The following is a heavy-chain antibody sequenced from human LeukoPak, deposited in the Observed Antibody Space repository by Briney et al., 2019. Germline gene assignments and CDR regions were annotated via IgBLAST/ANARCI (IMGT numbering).Heavy chain of an antibody. CDR3: ARVVALVGAEFDY. J-gene: IGHJ4*02. D-gene: IGHD1-26*01. CDR1: GFTFSSYA. Sequence: GGSLRLSCAASGFTFSSYAMSWVRQAPGKGLEWVSSISSSSSYIYYADSVKGRFTISRGNAKNSLYLQMNSLRAEDTAVYYCARVVALVGAEFDYWGQGTLVTVSS. V-gene: IGHV3-21*01. CDR2: ISSSSSYI.